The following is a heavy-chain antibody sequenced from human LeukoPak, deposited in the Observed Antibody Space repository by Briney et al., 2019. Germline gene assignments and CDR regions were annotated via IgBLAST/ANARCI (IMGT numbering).Heavy chain of an antibody. Sequence: GASVKVSCKASGHTFTSYYMHWVRQAPGQGLEWMGIINPSGGSTSYAQKFQDRVTMTRDMSTSTVYMELSSLRSEDTAVYYCARDCTNGVCLGYFDYWGQGTLVTVSS. D-gene: IGHD2-8*01. CDR1: GHTFTSYY. CDR3: ARDCTNGVCLGYFDY. CDR2: INPSGGST. V-gene: IGHV1-46*01. J-gene: IGHJ4*02.